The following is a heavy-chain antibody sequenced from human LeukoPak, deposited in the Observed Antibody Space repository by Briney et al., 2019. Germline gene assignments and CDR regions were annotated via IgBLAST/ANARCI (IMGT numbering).Heavy chain of an antibody. Sequence: PGGSLRLSCAASGFTFSTYWMSWVRQAPGKGLEWVANIKEDGSEKNYADSVKGRFTISRDNAKNSLYLQMNSLRAEDTAVYYCAKRPRGNYLDPFDYWGQGTLVTVSS. J-gene: IGHJ4*02. CDR2: IKEDGSEK. V-gene: IGHV3-7*05. D-gene: IGHD3-10*01. CDR1: GFTFSTYW. CDR3: AKRPRGNYLDPFDY.